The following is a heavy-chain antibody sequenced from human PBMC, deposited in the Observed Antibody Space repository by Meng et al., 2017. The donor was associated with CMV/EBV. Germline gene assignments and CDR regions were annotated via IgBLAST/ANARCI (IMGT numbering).Heavy chain of an antibody. V-gene: IGHV4-34*01. D-gene: IGHD3-3*01. Sequence: SQTLSLTCAVYGGSFSGYYWSWIRQPPGKGLEWIGEINHSGSTNYNPSLKSRVTISVDTSKNQFSLKLSSVTAADTAVYYCARFTISYNWFDPWGQGTLVTVSS. CDR2: INHSGST. CDR3: ARFTISYNWFDP. CDR1: GGSFSGYY. J-gene: IGHJ5*02.